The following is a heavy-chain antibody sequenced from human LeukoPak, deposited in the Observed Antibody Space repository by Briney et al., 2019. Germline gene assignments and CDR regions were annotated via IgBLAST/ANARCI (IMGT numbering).Heavy chain of an antibody. CDR1: GFTFSSYS. J-gene: IGHJ4*02. Sequence: GGSLRLSRAASGFTFSSYSMNWVRQAPGKGLEWVSTLSGRGDDAFYADSVKGRFTISRDNSKNTLSLQMNSLRAEDTAVYYCAKGGHFSPFDYWGQGTLVTVSS. CDR3: AKGGHFSPFDY. V-gene: IGHV3-23*01. D-gene: IGHD2/OR15-2a*01. CDR2: LSGRGDDA.